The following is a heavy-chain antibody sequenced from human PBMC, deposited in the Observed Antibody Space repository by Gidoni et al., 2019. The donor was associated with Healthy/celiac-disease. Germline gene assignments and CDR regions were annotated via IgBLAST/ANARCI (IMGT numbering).Heavy chain of an antibody. CDR1: GGTFSSYA. CDR3: AILGGYSSSRAVYYFDY. Sequence: QVQLVQSGDEVKKPGSSVKVSCKASGGTFSSYAISWVRPAPGQGLEWMGGIIPIFGTANYAQKFQGRVTITADESTSTAYMELSSLRSEDTAVYYCAILGGYSSSRAVYYFDYWGQGTLVTVSS. J-gene: IGHJ4*02. D-gene: IGHD6-6*01. V-gene: IGHV1-69*01. CDR2: IIPIFGTA.